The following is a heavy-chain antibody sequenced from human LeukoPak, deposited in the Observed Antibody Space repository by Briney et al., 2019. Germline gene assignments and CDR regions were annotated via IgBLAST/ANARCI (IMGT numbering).Heavy chain of an antibody. CDR3: VRDKGYFDVDY. V-gene: IGHV4-39*07. CDR2: IESSGAT. D-gene: IGHD3-9*01. CDR1: GGSISSSGYY. Sequence: PSETLSLTCTVSGGSISSSGYYWGWIRQPPGKGLEWIGSIESSGATFYIPSLKGRITISSDTSKNQFSLELNSVTAADTAVYYCVRDKGYFDVDYWGQGTLVTVSS. J-gene: IGHJ4*02.